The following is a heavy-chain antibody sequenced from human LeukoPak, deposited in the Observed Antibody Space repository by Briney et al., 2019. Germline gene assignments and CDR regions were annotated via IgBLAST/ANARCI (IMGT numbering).Heavy chain of an antibody. CDR2: ISGSGGST. V-gene: IGHV3-23*01. D-gene: IGHD3-22*01. CDR3: AKDLIPYYYDSSGYLPTLDY. Sequence: GGSLRLSCAASGFTFSSYAMSWVRQAPGKGLEWVSAISGSGGSTYYADSVKGRFTISRDYSKNTLYLQMNSLRAEDTAVYYCAKDLIPYYYDSSGYLPTLDYWGQGTLVTVSS. CDR1: GFTFSSYA. J-gene: IGHJ4*02.